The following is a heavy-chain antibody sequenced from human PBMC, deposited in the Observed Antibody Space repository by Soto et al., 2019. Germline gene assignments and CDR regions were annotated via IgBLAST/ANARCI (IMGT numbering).Heavy chain of an antibody. V-gene: IGHV3-30-3*01. CDR1: GFTFSSYA. D-gene: IGHD6-19*01. CDR3: ARACSYSSGWYCDY. J-gene: IGHJ4*02. CDR2: ISYDGSNK. Sequence: QVQLMESGGGVVQPGRSLRLSCAASGFTFSSYAMHWVRQAPGKGLEWVAVISYDGSNKYYADSVKGRFTISRDNSKNTLYLQMNSLRAEDTAVYYCARACSYSSGWYCDYWGQGTLVTVSS.